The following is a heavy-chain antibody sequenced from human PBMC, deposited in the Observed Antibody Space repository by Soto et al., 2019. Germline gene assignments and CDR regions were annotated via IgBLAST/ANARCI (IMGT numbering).Heavy chain of an antibody. D-gene: IGHD3-10*02. V-gene: IGHV3-48*02. Sequence: GGSLRLSCEASGFTISECSMNWVRQAPGKGLEWLAYITIRTGNVLYADSVRGRFTISADNAENSVILQMNSLRDEDSAVYFCVRDLDLYRDMFHADLWGQGTLVTVSS. CDR1: GFTISECS. CDR3: VRDLDLYRDMFHADL. J-gene: IGHJ4*02. CDR2: ITIRTGNV.